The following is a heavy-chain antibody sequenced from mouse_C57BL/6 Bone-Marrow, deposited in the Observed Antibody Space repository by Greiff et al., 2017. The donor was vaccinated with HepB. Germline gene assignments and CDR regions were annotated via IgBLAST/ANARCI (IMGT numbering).Heavy chain of an antibody. CDR3: ARGDYDGGLFFDY. CDR2: IYPGDGDT. D-gene: IGHD2-4*01. CDR1: GYAFSSYW. Sequence: QVQLQQSGAELVKPGASVKISCKASGYAFSSYWMNWVKQRPGKGLEWIGQIYPGDGDTNYNGKFKGKATLTADKSYSTAYMQLSSLTSEDSAVYFCARGDYDGGLFFDYWGQGTTLTVSS. V-gene: IGHV1-80*01. J-gene: IGHJ2*01.